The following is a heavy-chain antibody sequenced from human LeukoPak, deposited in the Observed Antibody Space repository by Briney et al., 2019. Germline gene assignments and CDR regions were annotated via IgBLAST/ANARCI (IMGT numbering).Heavy chain of an antibody. Sequence: GGSLRLSCAASGFTFSSYGMHWVRQAPGKGLEWVAVISYDGSNKYYADSVKGRFTISRDNSKNTLYLQMNSLRAEDTAVYYCAKDQLVAHIVVVTAIEAPHYWGQGTLVTVSS. D-gene: IGHD2-21*02. CDR3: AKDQLVAHIVVVTAIEAPHY. CDR2: ISYDGSNK. J-gene: IGHJ4*02. V-gene: IGHV3-30*18. CDR1: GFTFSSYG.